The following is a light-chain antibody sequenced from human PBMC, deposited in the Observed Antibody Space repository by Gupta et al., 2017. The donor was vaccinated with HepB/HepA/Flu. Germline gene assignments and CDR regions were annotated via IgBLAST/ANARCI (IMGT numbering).Light chain of an antibody. CDR3: QSYDSTLSIYV. J-gene: IGLJ1*01. CDR1: RSNLGAGYA. V-gene: IGLV1-40*01. Sequence: QSVLTQPPSVSGAPGQRVTISCTGRRSNLGAGYATHWYQQIPGTAPRLLIYDKNKRPAGVPDRFSGSKSGTSASLAISGLLAEDEGDYYCQSYDSTLSIYVFGTGTKVTVL. CDR2: DKN.